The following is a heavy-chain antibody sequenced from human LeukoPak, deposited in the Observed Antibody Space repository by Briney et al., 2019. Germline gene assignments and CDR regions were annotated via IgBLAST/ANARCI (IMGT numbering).Heavy chain of an antibody. CDR1: GYTFTSYG. Sequence: ASVKVSCKASGYTFTSYGISWVRQAPGQGLEWMGWISAYNGNTNYAQKLQGRVTMTTDTSTSTAYMELRSLRSDDTAVYYCARAWHQDTAMFKPDYWGQGTLVTVSS. CDR3: ARAWHQDTAMFKPDY. CDR2: ISAYNGNT. J-gene: IGHJ4*02. V-gene: IGHV1-18*01. D-gene: IGHD5-18*01.